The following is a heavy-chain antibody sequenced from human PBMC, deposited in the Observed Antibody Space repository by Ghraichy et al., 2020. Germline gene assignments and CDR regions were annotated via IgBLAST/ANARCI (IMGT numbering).Heavy chain of an antibody. D-gene: IGHD3-3*01. CDR3: ARFWSWGVQGVGAKGNFDY. Sequence: ASVKVSCKASGYTFTSYAMNWVRQAPGQGPEWMGWINTNTGNPTYAQGFTGRFVFSLDTSVSTAYLQISSLKAEDTAVYYCARFWSWGVQGVGAKGNFDYWGQGTLVTVSS. V-gene: IGHV7-4-1*02. J-gene: IGHJ4*02. CDR1: GYTFTSYA. CDR2: INTNTGNP.